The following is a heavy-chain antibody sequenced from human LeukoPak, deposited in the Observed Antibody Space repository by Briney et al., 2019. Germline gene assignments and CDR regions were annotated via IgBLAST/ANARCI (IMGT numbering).Heavy chain of an antibody. Sequence: GASVKVSCKASGYIFTSHYIQWARHVPGQGLEWMGLIQPIGGSTTYAQRFQGRVTMTRDTATSTVYMELRSLRSEDTAIYYCARCDFNSGSYYFDYWGQGSMVTVSS. D-gene: IGHD3-10*01. CDR3: ARCDFNSGSYYFDY. J-gene: IGHJ4*02. V-gene: IGHV1-46*01. CDR1: GYIFTSHY. CDR2: IQPIGGST.